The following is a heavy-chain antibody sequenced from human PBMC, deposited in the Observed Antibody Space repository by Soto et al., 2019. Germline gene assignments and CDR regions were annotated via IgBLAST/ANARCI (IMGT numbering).Heavy chain of an antibody. J-gene: IGHJ5*02. CDR2: IDSSGSIT. Sequence: GGSLRLSCAASGFTFYTYSMNWVRQAPGKGLEWISYIDSSGSITYYADSVKGRFTLSRDNAKNSLYLQMNSLRAEDTAVYYCARVPYCSSSGCYSWFDPWGQGTLVTVSS. CDR1: GFTFYTYS. D-gene: IGHD2-2*01. CDR3: ARVPYCSSSGCYSWFDP. V-gene: IGHV3-48*01.